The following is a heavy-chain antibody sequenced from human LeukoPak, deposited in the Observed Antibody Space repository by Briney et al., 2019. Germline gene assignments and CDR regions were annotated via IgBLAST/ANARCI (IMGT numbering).Heavy chain of an antibody. Sequence: ASVKVSCKSSGYTFTTYDLNWVRQATGQGFEWMGWMNPNSGNAGYAQKFQGRVTMTRNTSISTAYMELSNLTSEDTAVYYCARRIRGAPTDYWGQGTLVTVSS. CDR1: GYTFTTYD. J-gene: IGHJ4*02. D-gene: IGHD3-10*01. CDR2: MNPNSGNA. V-gene: IGHV1-8*01. CDR3: ARRIRGAPTDY.